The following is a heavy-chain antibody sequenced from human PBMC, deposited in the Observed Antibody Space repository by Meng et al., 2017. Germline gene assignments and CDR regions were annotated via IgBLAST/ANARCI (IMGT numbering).Heavy chain of an antibody. D-gene: IGHD6-13*01. Sequence: GESLKISCAASGFTFSSYWMSWVRQAPGKGLEWVANIKQDGSEKYYVDSVKGRFTISRDNAKNSLYLQMNSLRSEDTAVYYCARAQQRMTRDYWGQGTLVTVSS. CDR1: GFTFSSYW. CDR3: ARAQQRMTRDY. CDR2: IKQDGSEK. J-gene: IGHJ4*02. V-gene: IGHV3-7*03.